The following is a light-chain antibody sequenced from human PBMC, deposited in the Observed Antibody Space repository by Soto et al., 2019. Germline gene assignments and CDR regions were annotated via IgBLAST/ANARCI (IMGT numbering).Light chain of an antibody. CDR1: QSLLHSNGYNY. J-gene: IGKJ4*01. Sequence: DIVMTQSPLSLPVTPAEPASISCRSSQSLLHSNGYNYLDWYLQKPGQSPQVLIYMGSIRASGVPDRFSGSGSGTDFTLKISRVEAEDVGIYYCMQALQTPLTFGGGTKVEIK. V-gene: IGKV2-28*01. CDR3: MQALQTPLT. CDR2: MGS.